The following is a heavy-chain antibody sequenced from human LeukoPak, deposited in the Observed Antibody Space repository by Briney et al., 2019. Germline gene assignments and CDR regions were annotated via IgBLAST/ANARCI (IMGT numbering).Heavy chain of an antibody. CDR1: GFTFSSYW. Sequence: GGSLRLSCTASGFTFSSYWMHWVRQAPGKGLVWVSRIDTDGSSTTYADSVKGRFTISRDDAKNMVFLQMISLRVEDTAVYYCARGTQRGNYPLGYWGQGTLVTVSS. CDR3: ARGTQRGNYPLGY. D-gene: IGHD1-7*01. J-gene: IGHJ4*02. V-gene: IGHV3-74*01. CDR2: IDTDGSST.